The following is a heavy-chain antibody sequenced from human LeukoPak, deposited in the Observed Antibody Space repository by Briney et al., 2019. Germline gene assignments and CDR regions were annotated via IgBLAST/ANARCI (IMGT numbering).Heavy chain of an antibody. CDR3: AREAGSSSPFDY. V-gene: IGHV4-30-2*01. Sequence: SETLSLTCTVSGGSLSSADYYWTWIRQPPGKGLEWIGYISHTGGTYYNSSLLSRVTISVDRSKNQFSLKLSSVTAADTAVYYCAREAGSSSPFDYWGQGTLVTVSS. CDR2: ISHTGGT. D-gene: IGHD6-6*01. J-gene: IGHJ4*02. CDR1: GGSLSSADYY.